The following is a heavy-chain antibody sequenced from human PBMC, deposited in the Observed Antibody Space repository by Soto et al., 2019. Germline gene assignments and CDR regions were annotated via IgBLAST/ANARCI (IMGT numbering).Heavy chain of an antibody. V-gene: IGHV1-69*01. J-gene: IGHJ6*04. Sequence: QVQVVQSGAEVKKPGSSVKVSCKVSGGIFTNNAISWVRQAPGQGLEWLGGVIPLFDTAYYAQIFRGRLRISAAGATPTPYRDLSARTSADPAVYFCATGGTNDVYTFSHGMDVWGKGTTVPV. CDR3: ATGGTNDVYTFSHGMDV. D-gene: IGHD3-16*01. CDR1: GGIFTNNA. CDR2: VIPLFDTA.